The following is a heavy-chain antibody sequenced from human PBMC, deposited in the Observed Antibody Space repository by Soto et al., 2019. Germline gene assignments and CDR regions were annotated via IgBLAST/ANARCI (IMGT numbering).Heavy chain of an antibody. Sequence: GGSLRLSCAASGFTFSSYAMSWVRQGPGKGLEWVSGICSSGRSTDYADSVKGRFTISRDNFKNTLYLQMNSLRAEDTAVYYCAKGWGDYWGQGTPVTVSS. D-gene: IGHD7-27*01. J-gene: IGHJ4*02. V-gene: IGHV3-23*01. CDR1: GFTFSSYA. CDR2: ICSSGRST. CDR3: AKGWGDY.